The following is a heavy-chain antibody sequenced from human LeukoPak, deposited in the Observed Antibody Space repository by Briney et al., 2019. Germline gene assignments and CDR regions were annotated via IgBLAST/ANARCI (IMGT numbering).Heavy chain of an antibody. V-gene: IGHV3-53*01. CDR1: GFTFSSNY. CDR2: IYSGGST. D-gene: IGHD6-19*01. J-gene: IGHJ3*02. CDR3: ARDNSGWYFAFDI. Sequence: PGGSLRLSCAASGFTFSSNYMSWVRQAPGKGLEWVSVIYSGGSTYYSDSLKGRFTISSDKSKKTLYLQMNSLRAEDTAVYYCARDNSGWYFAFDIWGQGTMVTVSS.